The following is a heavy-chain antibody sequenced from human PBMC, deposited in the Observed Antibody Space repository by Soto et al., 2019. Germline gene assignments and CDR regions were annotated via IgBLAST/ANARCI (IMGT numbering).Heavy chain of an antibody. CDR2: FDPEDGET. V-gene: IGHV1-24*01. Sequence: ASVKVSCKVSGYTLTELSMHWVRQAPGKGLEWMGGFDPEDGETIYAQKFQGRATMTEDTSTDTAYMELSSLRSEDTAVYYCATELRKRRVGYNWREYYYYYYGMDAWGQGTTVTVSS. CDR1: GYTLTELS. J-gene: IGHJ6*02. D-gene: IGHD5-12*01. CDR3: ATELRKRRVGYNWREYYYYYYGMDA.